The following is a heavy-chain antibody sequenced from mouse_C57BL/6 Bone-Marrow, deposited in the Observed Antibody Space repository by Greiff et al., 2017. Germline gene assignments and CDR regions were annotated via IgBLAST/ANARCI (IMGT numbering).Heavy chain of an antibody. V-gene: IGHV1-64*01. Sequence: QVQLKQSGAELVKPWASVTLSCKASGYTFTSYWLHWLKQRPGQGLEWIGMIHPNSGSTNYNEKFKSKATLTVDKSSSTAYMQLSSLTSEDSAVYYCAKGPLYGSSPAWFAYWGQGTLVTVSA. J-gene: IGHJ3*01. CDR3: AKGPLYGSSPAWFAY. CDR2: IHPNSGST. CDR1: GYTFTSYW. D-gene: IGHD1-1*01.